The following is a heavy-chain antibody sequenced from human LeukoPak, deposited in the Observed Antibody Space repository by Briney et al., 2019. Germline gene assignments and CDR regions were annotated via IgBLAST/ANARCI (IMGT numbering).Heavy chain of an antibody. CDR3: ASAYYGSGTNLDY. D-gene: IGHD3-10*01. J-gene: IGHJ4*02. V-gene: IGHV3-30*01. CDR2: ISYDGSNK. Sequence: GRSLRLSCAASGFTFSSYAMHWVRQAPGKGLEWVAVISYDGSNKYYADSVKGRFTFSRDNSKNTLYLQMNSLRAEDTAVYYCASAYYGSGTNLDYWGQGTLVTVSS. CDR1: GFTFSSYA.